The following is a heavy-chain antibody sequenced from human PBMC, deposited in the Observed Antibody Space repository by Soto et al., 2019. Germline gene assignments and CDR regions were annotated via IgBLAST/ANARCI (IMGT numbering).Heavy chain of an antibody. D-gene: IGHD3-3*01. CDR1: GYTFTSYD. V-gene: IGHV1-8*01. CDR3: ARVFLSTPYEMTCFAP. Sequence: ASVKVSCKASGYTFTSYDINWVRQATGQGLEWMGWMNPNSGNTGYAQKFQGRVTMTRNTSISTAYMELGSLTSEDTAVYYCARVFLSTPYEMTCFAPGGQEPQVTVPS. CDR2: MNPNSGNT. J-gene: IGHJ5*02.